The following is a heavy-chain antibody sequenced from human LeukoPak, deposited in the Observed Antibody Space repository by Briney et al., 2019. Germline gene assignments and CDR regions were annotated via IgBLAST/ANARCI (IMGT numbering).Heavy chain of an antibody. Sequence: GASVKVSCKASGYTFSGYYMHWVRQAPGQGLEWMGWINPNSGGTNYAQKFQGRVTMTRDTSISTAYMELSRLRSDDTAVYYCARFLGATDKPSDYWGQGTLVTVSS. V-gene: IGHV1-2*02. J-gene: IGHJ4*02. CDR1: GYTFSGYY. CDR3: ARFLGATDKPSDY. CDR2: INPNSGGT. D-gene: IGHD1-26*01.